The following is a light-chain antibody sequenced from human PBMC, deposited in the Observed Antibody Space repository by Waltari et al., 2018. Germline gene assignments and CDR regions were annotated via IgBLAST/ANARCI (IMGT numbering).Light chain of an antibody. Sequence: QSVLTQPPSVSGAPGQRVTISCPGSSSNIGAGYDVHWYQQFPGTAPKLLIYGNNDRPSGVPDRFSGSKSDTSASLAISGLQADDEAEYHCQSYDNGLRGRVFGGGTKVTVL. V-gene: IGLV1-40*01. CDR1: SSNIGAGYD. CDR3: QSYDNGLRGRV. CDR2: GNN. J-gene: IGLJ3*02.